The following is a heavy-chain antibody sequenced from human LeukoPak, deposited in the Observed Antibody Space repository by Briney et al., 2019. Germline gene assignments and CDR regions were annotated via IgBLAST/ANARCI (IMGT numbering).Heavy chain of an antibody. V-gene: IGHV3-21*01. D-gene: IGHD2-2*03. J-gene: IGHJ5*02. Sequence: GGSLRLSCAASGFPLSSYSMNWVRQAPGKGLEWLSSISSSSIYKYYADSVKGRFTISRDNAKNTVYLQMSSLRDEDTAIYYCARDLHGSPDRWGQGTLVTVSS. CDR1: GFPLSSYS. CDR3: ARDLHGSPDR. CDR2: ISSSSIYK.